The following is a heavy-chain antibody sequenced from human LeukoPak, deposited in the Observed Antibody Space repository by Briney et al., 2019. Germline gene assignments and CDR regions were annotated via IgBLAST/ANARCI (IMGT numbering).Heavy chain of an antibody. D-gene: IGHD1-7*01. CDR3: ATDHWNYGGGFDI. V-gene: IGHV3-11*04. J-gene: IGHJ3*02. CDR1: GFTFSNFY. CDR2: ISSSAETI. Sequence: PGGSLRLSCAASGFTFSNFYMNWIRQAPGKGLEWVSYISSSAETIYYADSVRGRFTVSRDNARNSLYLQMNSLRAEDTAVYYCATDHWNYGGGFDIWGRGTMVTVSS.